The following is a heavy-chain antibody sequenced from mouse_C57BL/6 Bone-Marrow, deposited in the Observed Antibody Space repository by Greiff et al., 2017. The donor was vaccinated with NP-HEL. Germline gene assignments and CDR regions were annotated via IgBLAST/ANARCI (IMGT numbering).Heavy chain of an antibody. D-gene: IGHD1-1*01. CDR3: ARDDYYGSSYWFAY. Sequence: EVKLEESGGGLVKPGGSLKLSCAASGFTFSSYAMSWVRQTPEKRLEWVATISDGGSYTYYPDNVKGRFTISRDNAKNNLYLQMSHLKSEDTAMYYCARDDYYGSSYWFAYWGQGTLVTVSA. CDR1: GFTFSSYA. CDR2: ISDGGSYT. V-gene: IGHV5-4*01. J-gene: IGHJ3*01.